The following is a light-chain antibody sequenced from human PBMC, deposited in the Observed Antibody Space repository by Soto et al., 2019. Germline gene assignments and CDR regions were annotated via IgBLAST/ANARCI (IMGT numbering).Light chain of an antibody. CDR2: EVR. CDR3: NSYTRSSTVV. CDR1: SSDVGGYNY. J-gene: IGLJ2*01. V-gene: IGLV2-14*03. Sequence: QSVLTQPASVSGSPGQSITISCTGTSSDVGGYNYVSWYQQHPGKAPKLIIHEVRNRPSGVSNRFSGSKSGNTASLTISGLQAEDEADYYCNSYTRSSTVVFGGGTKLTVL.